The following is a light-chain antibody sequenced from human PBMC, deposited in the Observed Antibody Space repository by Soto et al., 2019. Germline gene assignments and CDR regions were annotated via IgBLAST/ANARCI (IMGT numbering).Light chain of an antibody. CDR3: QQYVNRPPWT. J-gene: IGKJ1*01. Sequence: DIQMTQSPSSLSASVGDRVTITCRASQDISKYLNWYQQKPGKAPKLLIYDASNLQTGVPSRFSGSGSGTDVTFPISSRQPEDIVASYCQQYVNRPPWTFGQGTKVEIK. CDR1: QDISKY. V-gene: IGKV1-33*01. CDR2: DAS.